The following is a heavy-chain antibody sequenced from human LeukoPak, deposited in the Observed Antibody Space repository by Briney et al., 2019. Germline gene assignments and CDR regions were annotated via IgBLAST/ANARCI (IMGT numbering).Heavy chain of an antibody. J-gene: IGHJ1*01. CDR2: INPNSGGT. D-gene: IGHD6-6*01. V-gene: IGHV1-2*02. CDR3: ARSMAPSGSLYFQH. Sequence: AASVKVSCKASGYTFTGYYMHWVRQAPGQGLEWMGWINPNSGGTNYAQKFQGRVTMTRDTSISAAYMELSRLRSDDTAVYYCARSMAPSGSLYFQHWGQGTLVTVSS. CDR1: GYTFTGYY.